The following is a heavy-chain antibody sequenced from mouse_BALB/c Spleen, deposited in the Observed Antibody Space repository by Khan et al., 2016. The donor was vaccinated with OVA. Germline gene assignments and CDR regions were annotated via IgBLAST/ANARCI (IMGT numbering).Heavy chain of an antibody. V-gene: IGHV3-2*02. CDR2: ISYSGST. J-gene: IGHJ2*01. D-gene: IGHD1-1*01. CDR3: ASGKLLLRYQDYFDY. Sequence: VQLNESGPGLLKPSQSLSLTCTVTGYSISSYNAWNWIRQFPGNKLGWMAYISYSGSTTYNPSHRSRIPITRDTSKNQFFLKLNSVTTDDTATYYCASGKLLLRYQDYFDYWGQGTTLTVSS. CDR1: GYSISSYNA.